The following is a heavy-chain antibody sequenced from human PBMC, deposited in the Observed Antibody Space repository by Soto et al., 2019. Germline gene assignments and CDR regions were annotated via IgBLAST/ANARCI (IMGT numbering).Heavy chain of an antibody. D-gene: IGHD3-9*01. CDR1: GFTFSSYG. CDR2: IWYDGSNK. J-gene: IGHJ3*02. CDR3: ARAPSRVYGDILRYFDWWVLPDAFDI. V-gene: IGHV3-33*01. Sequence: QVQLVESGGGVVQPGRSLRLSCAASGFTFSSYGMHWVRQAPGKGLEWVAVIWYDGSNKYYADSVKGRFTISRDNSKNTLYLQMNSLRAEDTAVYYCARAPSRVYGDILRYFDWWVLPDAFDIWGQGTMVTVSS.